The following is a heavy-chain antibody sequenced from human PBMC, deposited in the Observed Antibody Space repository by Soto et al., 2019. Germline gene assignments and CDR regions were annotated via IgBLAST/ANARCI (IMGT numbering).Heavy chain of an antibody. J-gene: IGHJ5*02. V-gene: IGHV1-69*01. CDR1: VEFFSNYG. Sequence: QAQLVQSGAEVKEPGSSVKVSCKASVEFFSNYGISWVRQAPGQGLEWMGGIIPIFGTISYAEKFQGRVTITADESTNTVYMQLRSLRSADTAVYYCERVFPEGWVEQGVVRGSLDTWGRGTLVTVSS. CDR2: IIPIFGTI. CDR3: ERVFPEGWVEQGVVRGSLDT. D-gene: IGHD3-10*01.